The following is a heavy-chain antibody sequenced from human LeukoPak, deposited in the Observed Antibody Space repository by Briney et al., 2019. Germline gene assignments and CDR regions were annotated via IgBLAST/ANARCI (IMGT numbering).Heavy chain of an antibody. CDR1: GYTFTGYY. V-gene: IGHV1-2*02. J-gene: IGHJ4*02. CDR2: ITPNSGGT. CDR3: ALYDFWSGYPDY. Sequence: GASVKVSCKASGYTFTGYYIRWVRQAPGQGLEWMGWITPNSGGTNYAQKFQGRVTMTRDTSITTAYMELTSLRSDDTAVYYCALYDFWSGYPDYWGQGTLVTVSS. D-gene: IGHD3-3*01.